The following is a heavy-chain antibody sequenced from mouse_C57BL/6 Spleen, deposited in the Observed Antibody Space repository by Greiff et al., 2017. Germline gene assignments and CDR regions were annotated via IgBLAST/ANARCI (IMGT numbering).Heavy chain of an antibody. D-gene: IGHD2-1*01. CDR3: AAYGNLYYYARDY. V-gene: IGHV14-3*01. J-gene: IGHJ4*01. CDR1: GFNIKNTY. CDR2: IDPANGNT. Sequence: EVQLQQSVAELVRPGASVKLSCTASGFNIKNTYMHWVKQRPEQGLEWIGRIDPANGNTKYAPKFQGKAPITAATTSNTAFVQLSSLTSEDTAIYYCAAYGNLYYYARDYWGQGTSVTVSS.